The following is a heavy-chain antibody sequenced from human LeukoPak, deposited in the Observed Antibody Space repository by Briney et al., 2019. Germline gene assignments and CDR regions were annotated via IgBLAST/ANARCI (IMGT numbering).Heavy chain of an antibody. J-gene: IGHJ4*02. CDR2: IWYDGSNK. CDR3: ARSLLRFGPPPRPLDY. Sequence: GGSLRLSCAASGFTFSSYGMHWVRQAPGKGLEWVAVIWYDGSNKYYADSVKGRFTISRDNSKNTLYLQMNSLRAEDTAVYYCARSLLRFGPPPRPLDYWGQGTLVTVSS. D-gene: IGHD3-3*01. CDR1: GFTFSSYG. V-gene: IGHV3-33*01.